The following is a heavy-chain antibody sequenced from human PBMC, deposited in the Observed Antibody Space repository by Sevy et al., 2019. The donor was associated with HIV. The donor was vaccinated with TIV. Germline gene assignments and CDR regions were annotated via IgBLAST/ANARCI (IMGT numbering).Heavy chain of an antibody. Sequence: GGSLRLSCAASGFTFSKYYMSWVRQPPGKGLEWVSTLSFGCGEINYADSVKGRFTISRDTSKGSGYLQMNNLRPEDTAVYYCAREGCTKPHDYWGQGTLVTVSS. CDR1: GFTFSKYY. D-gene: IGHD2-8*01. CDR3: AREGCTKPHDY. CDR2: LSFGCGEI. V-gene: IGHV3-23*01. J-gene: IGHJ4*02.